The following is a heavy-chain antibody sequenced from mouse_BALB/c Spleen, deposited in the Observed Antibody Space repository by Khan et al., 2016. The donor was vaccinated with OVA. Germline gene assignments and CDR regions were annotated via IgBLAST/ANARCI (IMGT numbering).Heavy chain of an antibody. D-gene: IGHD2-1*01. V-gene: IGHV9-3-1*01. CDR1: GYAFTDYG. CDR2: INTYTGES. Sequence: QVQLKQSGPELKKPGETVKISCKASGYAFTDYGMNWVKQAPGKGLKWMGWINTYTGESTYVDDFKGRLAISLETSASTAYLQVSNLKNEDTATYFCARSDGNYEFTYWGQGTLVTVSA. J-gene: IGHJ3*01. CDR3: ARSDGNYEFTY.